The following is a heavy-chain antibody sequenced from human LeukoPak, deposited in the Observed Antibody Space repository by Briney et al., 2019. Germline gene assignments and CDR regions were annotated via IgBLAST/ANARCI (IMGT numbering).Heavy chain of an antibody. CDR3: AGASSGYSEYYFDY. CDR1: GFTFSSYE. J-gene: IGHJ4*02. D-gene: IGHD3-22*01. V-gene: IGHV3-48*03. CDR2: ISSSDSTI. Sequence: PGGSLRLSCAASGFTFSSYEMNWVRQAPGRGLEWVSYISSSDSTIYYADSVKGRFTISRDNAKNSLYLQMNSLRAEDTAVYYCAGASSGYSEYYFDYWGQGTLVTVSS.